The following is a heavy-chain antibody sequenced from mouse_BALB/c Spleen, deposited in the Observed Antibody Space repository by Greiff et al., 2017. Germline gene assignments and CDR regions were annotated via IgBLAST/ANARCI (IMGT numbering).Heavy chain of an antibody. Sequence: DVMLVESGGGLVKPGGSLKLSCAASGFTFSDYYMYWVRQTPEKRLEWVATISDGGSYTYYPDSVKGRFTISRDNAKNNLYLQMSSLKSEDTAMYYCARDSFAYWGQGTLVTVSA. CDR3: ARDSFAY. J-gene: IGHJ3*01. V-gene: IGHV5-4*02. CDR2: ISDGGSYT. CDR1: GFTFSDYY.